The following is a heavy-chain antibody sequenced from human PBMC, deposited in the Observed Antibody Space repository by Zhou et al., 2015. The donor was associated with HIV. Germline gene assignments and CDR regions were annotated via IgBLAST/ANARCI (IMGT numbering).Heavy chain of an antibody. Sequence: QVLLVQSGAEVKKPGSSVKVSCEASGGTFSNYAVSWVRQAPGQGLEWMGAIIPIFGTANYAQKFQGRVTITADESTSTAYMELSSLRSEDTAVYYCARDLDSSLNDDAFDIWGQGTMVTVSS. V-gene: IGHV1-69*01. J-gene: IGHJ3*02. CDR3: ARDLDSSLNDDAFDI. CDR1: GGTFSNYA. CDR2: IIPIFGTA. D-gene: IGHD3-22*01.